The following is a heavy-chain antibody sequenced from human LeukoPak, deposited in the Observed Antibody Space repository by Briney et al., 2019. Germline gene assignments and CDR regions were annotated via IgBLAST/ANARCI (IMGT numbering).Heavy chain of an antibody. D-gene: IGHD2-15*01. CDR2: IPNDGNKT. J-gene: IGHJ4*02. Sequence: GGSLRLSCAASGFIFSSYGMHWVRQAPGKGLEWVAFIPNDGNKTYYADSVKGRFTISRDNPKNTLSLQMNSLRAEDTAVYYCCSLDYWGQGTLVSVSS. CDR1: GFIFSSYG. CDR3: CSLDY. V-gene: IGHV3-30*02.